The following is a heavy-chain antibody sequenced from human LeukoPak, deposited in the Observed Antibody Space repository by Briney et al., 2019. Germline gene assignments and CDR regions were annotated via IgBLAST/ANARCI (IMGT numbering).Heavy chain of an antibody. CDR3: ARERRYTYGPQNYYFDY. D-gene: IGHD5-18*01. J-gene: IGHJ4*02. V-gene: IGHV4-38-2*02. CDR1: GYSISSGYY. CDR2: IYHSGSS. Sequence: SETLSLTCTVSGYSISSGYYWGWIRPPPGKGLEWIGSIYHSGSSYFNPSLKSRVTISVDTSKNQFSLKLNSVTAADTAVYYCARERRYTYGPQNYYFDYWGQGTLVTVSS.